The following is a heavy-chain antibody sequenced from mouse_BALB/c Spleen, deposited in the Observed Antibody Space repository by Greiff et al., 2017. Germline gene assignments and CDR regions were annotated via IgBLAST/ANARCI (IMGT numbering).Heavy chain of an antibody. Sequence: VQLQQPGAELVKPGASVKMSCKASGYTFTSYWMHWVKQRPGQGLEWIGVIDPSDSYTSYNQKFKGKATLTVDTSSSTAYMQLSSLTSEDSAVYYCTRVWNAMDYWGQGTSVTVSS. V-gene: IGHV1S127*01. J-gene: IGHJ4*01. CDR2: IDPSDSYT. CDR1: GYTFTSYW. CDR3: TRVWNAMDY.